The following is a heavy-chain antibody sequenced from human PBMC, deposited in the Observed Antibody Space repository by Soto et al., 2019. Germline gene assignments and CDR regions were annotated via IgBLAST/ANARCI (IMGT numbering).Heavy chain of an antibody. V-gene: IGHV3-48*03. D-gene: IGHD2-15*01. CDR3: ARDYVVVVAATLGYYYYGMDV. CDR1: GFTFSSYE. Sequence: GGSLRLSCAASGFTFSSYEMNWVRQAPGKGLEWVSYISSSGSTIYYADSVKGRFTISRDNAMNSLYLQMNSLRAEDTAVYYCARDYVVVVAATLGYYYYGMDVWGQGTTVTVSS. J-gene: IGHJ6*02. CDR2: ISSSGSTI.